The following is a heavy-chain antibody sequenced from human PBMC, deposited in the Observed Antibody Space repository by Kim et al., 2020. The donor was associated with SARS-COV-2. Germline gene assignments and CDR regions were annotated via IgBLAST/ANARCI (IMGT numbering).Heavy chain of an antibody. D-gene: IGHD2-15*01. Sequence: ASVKVSCKASGYTFTNYAINWVRQAPGQGPEWMGEMIPNSGNTGYAQKFQGRVTMTRDTSISTAYMELSSLRSEDRAVYYCARGCRYFSGCSCCNYCGQGTPVTVSS. CDR3: ARGCRYFSGCSCCNY. CDR1: GYTFTNYA. CDR2: MIPNSGNT. V-gene: IGHV1-8*01. J-gene: IGHJ4*02.